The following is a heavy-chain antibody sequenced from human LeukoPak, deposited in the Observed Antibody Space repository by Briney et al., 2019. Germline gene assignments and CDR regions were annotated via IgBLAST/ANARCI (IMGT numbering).Heavy chain of an antibody. CDR3: ARGNNLLELLPRIDY. D-gene: IGHD3-10*01. CDR1: GYSISTGYY. V-gene: IGHV4-38-2*02. J-gene: IGHJ4*02. CDR2: FYHGGST. Sequence: SETLSLTCTVSGYSISTGYYWDWIRQPPGKGLEWIGTFYHGGSTYYNPSLKSRVTISVDTSKNQFSLNLTSVTAADTAVYYCARGNNLLELLPRIDYWGQGTLVTVSS.